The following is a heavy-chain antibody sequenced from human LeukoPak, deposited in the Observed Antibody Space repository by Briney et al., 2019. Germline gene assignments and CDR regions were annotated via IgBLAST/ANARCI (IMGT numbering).Heavy chain of an antibody. CDR1: GYTFTSYG. CDR3: ARDTDWGSPVDY. CDR2: ISAYNGNT. V-gene: IGHV1-18*01. D-gene: IGHD3-9*01. Sequence: ASVKVSCKASGYTFTSYGIGWVRQAPGQGLEWMGWISAYNGNTKYAQKLQGRVTMTTDTSTSTAYMELRSLRSDDTAVYYCARDTDWGSPVDYWGQGTLVTVSS. J-gene: IGHJ4*02.